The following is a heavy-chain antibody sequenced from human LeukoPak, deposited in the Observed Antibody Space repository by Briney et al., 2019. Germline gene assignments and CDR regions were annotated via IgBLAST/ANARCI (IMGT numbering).Heavy chain of an antibody. CDR1: GFTFSGSA. V-gene: IGHV3-73*01. D-gene: IGHD6-6*01. CDR3: ARLEYSSSSDQSGTSDY. Sequence: GGSLRLSCAASGFTFSGSAMHWVRKASGTGLEGVGRIRSIANNYATAYAASVKGRFTISRDDSKNTAYLQMNSLKTEDTAVYYCARLEYSSSSDQSGTSDYWGQGTLVTVSS. CDR2: IRSIANNYAT. J-gene: IGHJ4*02.